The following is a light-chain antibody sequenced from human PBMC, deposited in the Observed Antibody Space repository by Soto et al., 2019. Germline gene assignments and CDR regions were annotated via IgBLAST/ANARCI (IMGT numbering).Light chain of an antibody. CDR3: KKYDNLQLT. V-gene: IGKV1-33*01. Sequence: DIQITPSPSSLSASVRDIVTIACQASHDISDYLNWYQQKPGKANKLLIYDAYNLETGVTSRFSGSGSGTDFTLTIRSMQPEDIATYYCKKYDNLQLTCGGGTTV. CDR2: DAY. J-gene: IGKJ4*01. CDR1: HDISDY.